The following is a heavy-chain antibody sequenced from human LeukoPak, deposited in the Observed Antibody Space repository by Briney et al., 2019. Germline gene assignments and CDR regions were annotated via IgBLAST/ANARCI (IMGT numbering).Heavy chain of an antibody. CDR1: GFTFSSYA. J-gene: IGHJ4*02. Sequence: GGSLRLSCAASGFTFSSYAMSWVRQAPGKGLEWVSAISGSGGSTYYADSVKGRFTISRDNSKDTLYLQMNSLRAEDTAVYYCAKGERKEGSGYYSGYFDYWGQGTLVTVSS. V-gene: IGHV3-23*01. D-gene: IGHD3-22*01. CDR2: ISGSGGST. CDR3: AKGERKEGSGYYSGYFDY.